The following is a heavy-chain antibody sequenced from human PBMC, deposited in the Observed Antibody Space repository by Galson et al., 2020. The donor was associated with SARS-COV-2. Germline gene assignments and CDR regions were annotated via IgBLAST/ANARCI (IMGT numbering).Heavy chain of an antibody. V-gene: IGHV3-9*01. CDR2: INWNSGSI. CDR3: VKDIGDYYDTSGYYGAFDL. D-gene: IGHD3-22*01. Sequence: GGYLRLSCAASTFTFEHYAMHWVRQAPGKGLEWVSGINWNSGSIGYADSVKGRFTISRDNANNSLYLQMNSLRAEDTALYYCVKDIGDYYDTSGYYGAFDLWGQGTLVTVS. J-gene: IGHJ3*01. CDR1: TFTFEHYA.